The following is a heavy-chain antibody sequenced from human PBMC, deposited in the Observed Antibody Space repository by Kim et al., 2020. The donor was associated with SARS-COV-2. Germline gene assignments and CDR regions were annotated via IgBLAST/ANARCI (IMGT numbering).Heavy chain of an antibody. CDR3: ARGNVANYDILTGYYTTNWFDP. Sequence: SETLSLTCTVSGASISAYYWNWIRQPPGKGLEWIGYIYYSGSTNYNPSLKSRVTISVDTSKNQFSLNLNSVTAADTAMYYCARGNVANYDILTGYYTTNWFDPWGQGTLVTVSS. CDR2: IYYSGST. CDR1: GASISAYY. J-gene: IGHJ5*02. V-gene: IGHV4-59*01. D-gene: IGHD3-9*01.